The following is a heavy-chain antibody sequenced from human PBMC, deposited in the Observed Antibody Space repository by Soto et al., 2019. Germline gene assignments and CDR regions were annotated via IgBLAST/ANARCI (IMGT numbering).Heavy chain of an antibody. V-gene: IGHV3-48*01. CDR1: GFSFSNYA. D-gene: IGHD1-26*01. Sequence: EVQLVESGGGLVQPGGSLRLSCVGSGFSFSNYAMDWVRQAPGKGLEWVSYISLSSSNIHYADSVQGRFTISRDNAKNSMYLQMNSLRAEDTAVYYCARDPSRGSYWARYIDLWGRGTLVTVSS. J-gene: IGHJ2*01. CDR2: ISLSSSNI. CDR3: ARDPSRGSYWARYIDL.